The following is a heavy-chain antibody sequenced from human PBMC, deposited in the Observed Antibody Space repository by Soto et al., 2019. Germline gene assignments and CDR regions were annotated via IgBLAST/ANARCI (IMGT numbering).Heavy chain of an antibody. J-gene: IGHJ3*02. D-gene: IGHD3-10*01. V-gene: IGHV3-7*01. CDR2: IKQDGSEK. CDR3: ARDRGSGLLWFGELLEYVKDDAFDI. CDR1: GFTFSSYW. Sequence: GGSLRLSCAASGFTFSSYWMSWVRQAPGKGLEWVANIKQDGSEKYYVDSVKGRFTISRDNAKNSLYLQMNSLRAEDTAVYYCARDRGSGLLWFGELLEYVKDDAFDIWGQGTMVTVSS.